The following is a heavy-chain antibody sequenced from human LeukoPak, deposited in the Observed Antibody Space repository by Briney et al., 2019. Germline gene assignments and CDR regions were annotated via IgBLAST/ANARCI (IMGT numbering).Heavy chain of an antibody. CDR3: ARLQYCSSTSCYGRSFDI. CDR2: IYPGDSDT. CDR1: GYSFTSYW. J-gene: IGHJ3*02. Sequence: GESLKISCKGSGYSFTSYWIGWVRQMPGKGLEWMGIIYPGDSDTRYSPSFQGQVTISADKSISTAYLQWSSLKASDTAMYYCARLQYCSSTSCYGRSFDIWGQGTMVTVSS. V-gene: IGHV5-51*01. D-gene: IGHD2-2*01.